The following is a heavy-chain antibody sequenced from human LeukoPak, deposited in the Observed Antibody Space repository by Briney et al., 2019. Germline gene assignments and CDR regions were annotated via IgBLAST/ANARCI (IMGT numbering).Heavy chain of an antibody. Sequence: PSETLSLTCAVSGGSISGGGYSWSWIRQPPGKNLEWIGYIYDSGSTYYNPSLKSRVTISVDTSKNQFSLKLSSVTAADTAVYYCARGQLLDSSSRIPGFDPWGQGTLVTVSS. CDR1: GGSISGGGYS. V-gene: IGHV4-30-2*01. J-gene: IGHJ5*02. CDR2: IYDSGST. D-gene: IGHD6-13*01. CDR3: ARGQLLDSSSRIPGFDP.